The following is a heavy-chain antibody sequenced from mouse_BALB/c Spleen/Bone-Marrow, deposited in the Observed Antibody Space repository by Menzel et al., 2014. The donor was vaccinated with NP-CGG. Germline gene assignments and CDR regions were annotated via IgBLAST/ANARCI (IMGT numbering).Heavy chain of an antibody. CDR3: AITTVVNAMDY. Sequence: VQLQQSGPDLVKPSQSLSPPCTVTGYSITSGYTWHWIRQFPGNTLEWMGYIHYSGTTNYNPSLKSRISITRDTSKNQFFLQVNSVTTEDTATYYCAITTVVNAMDYWGQGTSVTVSS. CDR2: IHYSGTT. D-gene: IGHD1-1*01. CDR1: GYSITSGYT. J-gene: IGHJ4*01. V-gene: IGHV3-1*02.